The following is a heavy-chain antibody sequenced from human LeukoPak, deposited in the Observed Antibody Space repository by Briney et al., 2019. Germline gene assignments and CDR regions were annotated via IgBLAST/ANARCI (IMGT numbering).Heavy chain of an antibody. CDR1: GFTFSSYS. CDR2: ISSSSYI. D-gene: IGHD6-19*01. J-gene: IGHJ4*02. V-gene: IGHV3-21*01. Sequence: GGSLRPSCAASGFTFSSYSMNWVRQAPGKGLEWVSSISSSSYIYYADSVKGRFTISRDNAKNSLYLQMNSLRAEDTAVYYCARDKVSTGRIAVAGTGEFDYWGQGTLVTVSS. CDR3: ARDKVSTGRIAVAGTGEFDY.